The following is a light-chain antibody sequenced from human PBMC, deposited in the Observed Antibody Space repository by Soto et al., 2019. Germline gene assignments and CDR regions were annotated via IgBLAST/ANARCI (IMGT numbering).Light chain of an antibody. Sequence: QSVLTQPPSASGTPGQRVTISCSGSSSNIGSNYVYWYQQLAGTAPKLLIYTNNQRPSGVPDRFSGSKSGTSASLAISGLRSEDEADYYCAAWDDSLSVLFGGGTKLTVL. J-gene: IGLJ2*01. CDR1: SSNIGSNY. CDR2: TNN. V-gene: IGLV1-47*01. CDR3: AAWDDSLSVL.